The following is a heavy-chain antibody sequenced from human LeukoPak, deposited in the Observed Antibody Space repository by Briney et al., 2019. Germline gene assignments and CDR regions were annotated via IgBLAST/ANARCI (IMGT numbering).Heavy chain of an antibody. CDR1: GFTFSSHE. J-gene: IGHJ4*02. CDR2: ISSSGSTT. CDR3: ARGSPGY. Sequence: PGGSLRLSCAVSGFTFSSHEMNWVRQAPGKGLEWLSYISSSGSTTYYADSVKGRFTISRDNANKSLYLQMNSLRAEDTAVYYCARGSPGYWGQGTLVTVSS. V-gene: IGHV3-48*03.